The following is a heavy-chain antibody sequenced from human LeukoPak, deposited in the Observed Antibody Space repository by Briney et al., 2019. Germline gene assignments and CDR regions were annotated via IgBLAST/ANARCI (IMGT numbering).Heavy chain of an antibody. Sequence: SDTLSLTCAVSGYSISSSNYWAWIRQPPGKGLEWIGRIYYSGSIYYNPSLKSRVTMSVDTSKNQFSLKLSSVTAVDTAVYYCARKATTGPTKAAFDIWGQGTMVTVSS. CDR1: GYSISSSNY. CDR3: ARKATTGPTKAAFDI. CDR2: IYYSGSI. V-gene: IGHV4-28*05. J-gene: IGHJ3*02. D-gene: IGHD4-17*01.